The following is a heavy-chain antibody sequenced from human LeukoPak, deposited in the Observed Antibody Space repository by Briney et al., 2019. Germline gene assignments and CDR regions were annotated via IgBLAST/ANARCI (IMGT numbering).Heavy chain of an antibody. CDR2: IYYSGST. J-gene: IGHJ4*02. CDR3: ARRVYGGKFLYFDY. D-gene: IGHD4-23*01. Sequence: PSETLSLTCTVSGGSISSSSYYWGWIRQPPGKGLEWIGSIYYSGSTYYNPSLKSRVTLSVDTSKNQFSLKLSSVTAADTAVYYCARRVYGGKFLYFDYWGQGTLVTVSS. V-gene: IGHV4-39*01. CDR1: GGSISSSSYY.